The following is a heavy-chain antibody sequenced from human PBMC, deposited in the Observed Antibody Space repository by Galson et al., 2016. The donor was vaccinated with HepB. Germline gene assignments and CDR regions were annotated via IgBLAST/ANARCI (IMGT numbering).Heavy chain of an antibody. Sequence: SLRLSCAASGFDFDVYAFHWVRRAPGKGLEWVAMLPAIGDSIYYADSVAGRFPVSRDTPRITLYLQADRLTVEDTAIYYCAKDEGVFTIEVWGQGTQVTVSS. V-gene: IGHV3-30-3*02. CDR3: AKDEGVFTIEV. D-gene: IGHD3-10*01. CDR1: GFDFDVYA. J-gene: IGHJ4*02. CDR2: LPAIGDSI.